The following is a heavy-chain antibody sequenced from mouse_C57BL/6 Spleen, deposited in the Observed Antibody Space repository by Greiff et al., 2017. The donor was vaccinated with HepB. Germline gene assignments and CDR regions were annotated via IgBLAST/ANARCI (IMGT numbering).Heavy chain of an antibody. CDR3: ASYSNYEAY. CDR1: GFTFSDYG. V-gene: IGHV5-17*01. CDR2: ISSGSSTI. Sequence: EVKLMESGGGLVKPGGSLKLSCAASGFTFSDYGMHWVRQAPEKGLEWVAYISSGSSTIYYADTVKGRFTISRDKAKNTLFLQMTSLRSEDTAMYYCASYSNYEAYWGQGTLVTVSA. J-gene: IGHJ3*01. D-gene: IGHD2-5*01.